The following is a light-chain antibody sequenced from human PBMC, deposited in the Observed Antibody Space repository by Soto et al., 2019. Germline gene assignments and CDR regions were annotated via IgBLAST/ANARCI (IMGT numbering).Light chain of an antibody. CDR1: QSISYW. J-gene: IGKJ4*01. V-gene: IGKV1-5*01. Sequence: STLSACVRDRVIITCRASQSISYWLAWYQQKPGNAPKLLIYAASSLQSGVPSRFSGSGSGTDFTLTISSLQPEDFATYYCQQLNSYPLTFGQGTKVDIK. CDR2: AAS. CDR3: QQLNSYPLT.